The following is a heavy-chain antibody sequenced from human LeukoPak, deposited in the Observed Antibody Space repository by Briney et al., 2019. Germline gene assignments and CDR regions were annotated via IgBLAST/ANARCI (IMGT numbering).Heavy chain of an antibody. CDR1: GGTFSSYA. CDR3: ARGYCSSTSCLDRYYFDY. V-gene: IGHV1-69*13. J-gene: IGHJ4*02. CDR2: IIPIFGTA. D-gene: IGHD2-2*01. Sequence: ASVKVSCKASGGTFSSYAISWVRQAPGQGLEWMGGIIPIFGTANYAQKFQGRVTITADESTSTAYMELSSLRSEDTAVYYCARGYCSSTSCLDRYYFDYWGQGTLVTVSS.